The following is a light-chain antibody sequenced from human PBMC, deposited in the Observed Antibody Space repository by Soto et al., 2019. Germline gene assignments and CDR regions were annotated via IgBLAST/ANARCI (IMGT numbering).Light chain of an antibody. J-gene: IGKJ1*01. CDR2: DSS. CDR3: QQYDGYSPQT. CDR1: QGISSY. V-gene: IGKV1-8*01. Sequence: AIRMTQSPSSFSASTGDRVTITCRASQGISSYLAWYQQKPGRAPQLLIYDSSTLEPGFPSRFRGSGSGTEFTLTINGLQPDDFATYYCQQYDGYSPQTFGQGTKVDIK.